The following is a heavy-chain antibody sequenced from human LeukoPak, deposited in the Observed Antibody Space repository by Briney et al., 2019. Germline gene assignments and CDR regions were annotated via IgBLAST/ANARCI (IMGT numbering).Heavy chain of an antibody. CDR2: IYYSGST. J-gene: IGHJ4*02. V-gene: IGHV4-59*12. D-gene: IGHD6-13*01. CDR3: ARGSPSSSWYGDY. CDR1: GGSISSYY. Sequence: SETLSLTCTVSGGSISSYYWSWIRQPPGKGLEWIGYIYYSGSTNYNPSLKSRVTMSVDTSKNQSSLKLSSVTAADTAVYYCARGSPSSSWYGDYWGQGTLVTVSS.